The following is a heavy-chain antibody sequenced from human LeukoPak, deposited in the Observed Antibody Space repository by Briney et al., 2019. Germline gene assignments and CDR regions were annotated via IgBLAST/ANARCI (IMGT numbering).Heavy chain of an antibody. V-gene: IGHV1-18*01. D-gene: IGHD1-1*01. CDR2: ISAYNGNT. CDR1: GYTFTSYG. CDR3: ARRQLEPHWFDP. J-gene: IGHJ5*02. Sequence: ASVKVSCKASGYTFTSYGISWVRQAPGQGLEWMGWISAYNGNTNYAQKLQGRATMTTDTSTSTAYMELRSLRSDDTAVYYCARRQLEPHWFDPWGQGTLVTVSS.